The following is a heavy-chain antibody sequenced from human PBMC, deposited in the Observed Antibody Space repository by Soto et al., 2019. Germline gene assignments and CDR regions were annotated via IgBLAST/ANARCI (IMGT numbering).Heavy chain of an antibody. CDR2: INHSGST. V-gene: IGHV4-34*01. D-gene: IGHD2-21*02. CDR1: GGSFIGYY. Sequence: PSETLSLTCAVYGGSFIGYYCSFIRHPPGKGLEWIGEINHSGSTNYNPSLKSRVTISVDTSKNQFSLKLSSVTAADTAVYYCARSLVVVTLYGMDVWGQGTTVTVSS. CDR3: ARSLVVVTLYGMDV. J-gene: IGHJ6*02.